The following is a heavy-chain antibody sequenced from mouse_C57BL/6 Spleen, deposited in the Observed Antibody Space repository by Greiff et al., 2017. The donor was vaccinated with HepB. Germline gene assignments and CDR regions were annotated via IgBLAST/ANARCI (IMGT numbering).Heavy chain of an antibody. V-gene: IGHV1-80*01. CDR1: GYAFSSYW. CDR2: IYPGDGDT. Sequence: VQLVESGAELVKPGASVKISCKASGYAFSSYWMNWVKQRPGKGLEWIGQIYPGDGDTNYNGKFKGKATLTADKSSSTAYMQLSSLTSEDSAVYFCARSHGSSYGGYFDVWGTGTTVTVSS. J-gene: IGHJ1*03. CDR3: ARSHGSSYGGYFDV. D-gene: IGHD1-1*01.